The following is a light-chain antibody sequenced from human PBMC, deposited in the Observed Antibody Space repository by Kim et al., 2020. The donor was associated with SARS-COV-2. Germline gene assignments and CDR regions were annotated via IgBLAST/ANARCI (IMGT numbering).Light chain of an antibody. CDR1: QSVSSTY. CDR3: QKYGSSPYT. CDR2: DAS. J-gene: IGKJ2*01. V-gene: IGKV3D-20*01. Sequence: WTTGERVTRCCRGSQSVSSTYIAWYQQKTGLAPSLLIYDASSSATGIPDRFSGSGSGTDFTLTISRLEPEDFAVYYCQKYGSSPYTFGQGTKLEI.